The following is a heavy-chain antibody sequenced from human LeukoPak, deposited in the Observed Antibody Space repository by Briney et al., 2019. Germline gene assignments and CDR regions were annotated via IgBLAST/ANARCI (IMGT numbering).Heavy chain of an antibody. CDR1: GFTFSSYA. Sequence: GGSLRLSCAASGFTFSSYAMSWVRQAPGKGLEWVSAISGSGGSTYYADSVKGRFTISRDNSTNTLYLQMNSLRAEDTAVYYCAKDQVTLDEYYYDGMDVWGQGTTVTVSS. CDR2: ISGSGGST. CDR3: AKDQVTLDEYYYDGMDV. V-gene: IGHV3-23*01. J-gene: IGHJ6*02.